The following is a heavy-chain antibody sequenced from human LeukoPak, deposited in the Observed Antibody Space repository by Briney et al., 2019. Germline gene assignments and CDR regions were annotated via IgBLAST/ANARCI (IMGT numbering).Heavy chain of an antibody. D-gene: IGHD1-1*01. CDR1: GYPFTAYV. J-gene: IGHJ4*02. V-gene: IGHV1-3*01. CDR2: INAGNGNT. Sequence: GASVTVSCKASGYPFTAYVIHWVRQAPGQRLEWMGWINAGNGNTKYSQKFQGRVTITRDTSASTVYMELTSLRSEDTAVYYCVRHERDFDYWGQGILVTVSS. CDR3: VRHERDFDY.